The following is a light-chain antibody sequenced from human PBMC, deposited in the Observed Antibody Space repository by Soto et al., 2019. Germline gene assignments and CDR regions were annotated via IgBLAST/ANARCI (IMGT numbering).Light chain of an antibody. Sequence: QSALTQPASVSGSPGQSITISCTGTSSDVGGYHYVSWYQQHPGKAPKLMIYDVSNRPSGVSNRFSGSKSGNTASLTISGRQADDEADYYCSSYTSSSTPYVFGTGTKRTVL. CDR1: SSDVGGYHY. V-gene: IGLV2-14*01. CDR2: DVS. J-gene: IGLJ1*01. CDR3: SSYTSSSTPYV.